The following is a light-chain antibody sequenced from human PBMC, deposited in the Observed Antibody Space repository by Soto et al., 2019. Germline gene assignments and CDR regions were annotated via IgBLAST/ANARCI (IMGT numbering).Light chain of an antibody. CDR3: QTWGTGFQV. CDR2: LKNDGSH. J-gene: IGLJ2*01. V-gene: IGLV4-69*01. CDR1: SGHSSYA. Sequence: QLVLTQSPSASASLGASVRLTCTLSSGHSSYAIAWHQKQPGKSPRYLMDLKNDGSHTKGDGIPDRFSGSSSGAERSLIISSLQSEDEADYYCQTWGTGFQVFGGGTKLT.